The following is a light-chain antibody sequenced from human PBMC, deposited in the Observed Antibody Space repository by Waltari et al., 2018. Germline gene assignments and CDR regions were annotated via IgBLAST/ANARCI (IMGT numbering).Light chain of an antibody. CDR2: AAS. J-gene: IGKJ2*01. Sequence: DIQLTQSPSFLSASVGDRVTITCRASQGISNYLAWSQQRPGKAPTLLIYAASTLQSGVPARFSGSGSGTEFTLTITSLQPEDFATYYCQQLNSYRYTFGQGTKLEIK. V-gene: IGKV1-9*01. CDR3: QQLNSYRYT. CDR1: QGISNY.